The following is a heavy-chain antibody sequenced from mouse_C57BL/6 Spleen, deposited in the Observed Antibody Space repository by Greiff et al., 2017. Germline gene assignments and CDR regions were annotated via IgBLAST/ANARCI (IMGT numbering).Heavy chain of an antibody. CDR3: ARGCYSDY. Sequence: VQLQESGAELMKPGASVKLSCKASGYTFTGYWIEWVKQRPGHGLEWIGEILPGSGSTYYNEKFKGKATFTADNSSITAYMQLSSLTTEDSAIYCSARGCYSDYWGQGTTLTVSS. J-gene: IGHJ2*01. V-gene: IGHV1-9*01. D-gene: IGHD3-3*01. CDR2: ILPGSGST. CDR1: GYTFTGYW.